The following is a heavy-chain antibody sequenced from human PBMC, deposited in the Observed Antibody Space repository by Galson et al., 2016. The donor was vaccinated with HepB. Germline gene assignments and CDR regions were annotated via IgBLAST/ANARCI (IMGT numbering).Heavy chain of an antibody. D-gene: IGHD3-3*01. V-gene: IGHV5-51*01. Sequence: QSGAEVKQPGESMKISCKTSGYNFNIYWIAWVRQMPGTRPEWMGTIYLGASDTSYSPSFQGPVTSPADKSISTAYLQWSSLKASDTAMFYWARVFWPPHRDRYYYGMDVWGQGTTVTVSS. CDR3: ARVFWPPHRDRYYYGMDV. J-gene: IGHJ6*02. CDR2: IYLGASDT. CDR1: GYNFNIYW.